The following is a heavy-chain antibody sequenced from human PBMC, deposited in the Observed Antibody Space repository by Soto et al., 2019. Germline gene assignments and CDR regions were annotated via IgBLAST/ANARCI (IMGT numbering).Heavy chain of an antibody. D-gene: IGHD3-10*01. J-gene: IGHJ5*02. V-gene: IGHV3-30*04. CDR2: ISYDGENQ. Sequence: GGSLRLSCAASGFSFSHYAMHWVRQRPGKGLEWVALISYDGENQYFTDSVRGRFTISRDNSKTAVYLEMNDLRLDDTATYYCVSPHSESSNAFDLWGQGTLVTVSS. CDR3: VSPHSESSNAFDL. CDR1: GFSFSHYA.